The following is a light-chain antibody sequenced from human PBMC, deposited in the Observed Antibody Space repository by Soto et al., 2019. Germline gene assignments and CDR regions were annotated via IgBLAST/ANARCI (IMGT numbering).Light chain of an antibody. J-gene: IGLJ2*01. CDR3: TSWTTSTTMI. CDR1: RSDNGAYNF. Sequence: QSVLTQPSSVSGSPGQSITISCTGTRSDNGAYNFVSWYQQHPGEVPKLILYDVNVRPSGVSNRLSGSKSGNTASLTISGLQAEDEADYYCTSWTTSTTMIFGGGTKVTVL. CDR2: DVN. V-gene: IGLV2-14*03.